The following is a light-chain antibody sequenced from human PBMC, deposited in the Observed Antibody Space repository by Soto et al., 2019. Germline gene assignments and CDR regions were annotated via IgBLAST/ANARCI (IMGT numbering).Light chain of an antibody. CDR1: QTISSW. J-gene: IGKJ1*01. Sequence: DIQMTQSPSTLSASVGDRVTITCRASQTISSWLAWYQQRPGRAPKLLIYKASNLESGVPSRFSGSASGTELTLTISCLQPDDFATYYCQQYNSYPGTFGQGTKVEIK. CDR2: KAS. V-gene: IGKV1-5*03. CDR3: QQYNSYPGT.